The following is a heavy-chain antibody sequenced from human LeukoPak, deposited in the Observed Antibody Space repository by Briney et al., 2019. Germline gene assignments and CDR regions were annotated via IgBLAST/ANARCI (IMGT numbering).Heavy chain of an antibody. CDR1: GYIFTSYY. CDR3: VRSSYGLNPDY. D-gene: IGHD5-18*01. V-gene: IGHV1-46*01. Sequence: ASVKVSCKASGYIFTSYYMHWVRQAPGQGLEWMGVIHPSVGSTTYAQKFQGRVTMTWDTSTSTVYMELSSLRSEDTAVYYCVRSSYGLNPDYWGQGTLVTVSS. CDR2: IHPSVGST. J-gene: IGHJ4*02.